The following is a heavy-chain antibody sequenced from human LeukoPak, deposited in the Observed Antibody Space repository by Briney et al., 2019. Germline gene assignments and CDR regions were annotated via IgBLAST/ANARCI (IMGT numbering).Heavy chain of an antibody. CDR1: GFTFSSYW. CDR3: AKVAKYYYGSETYYFFEH. V-gene: IGHV3-7*01. CDR2: IKQDGSDI. D-gene: IGHD3-10*01. Sequence: PGGSLRLSCAASGFTFSSYWMSWVRQAPGKGLEWVANIKQDGSDIYYVDSVKGRFTISRDNAKNSLYLQMNSLRVEDTAVYYCAKVAKYYYGSETYYFFEHWGQGTPVTASS. J-gene: IGHJ4*02.